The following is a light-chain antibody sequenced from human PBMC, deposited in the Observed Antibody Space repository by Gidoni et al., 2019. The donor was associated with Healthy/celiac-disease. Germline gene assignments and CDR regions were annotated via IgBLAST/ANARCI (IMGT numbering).Light chain of an antibody. Sequence: QSALTQPASVSGPPGQPFTISCTGTRSDVVSYNLVSWYQQHPGKAPKLMIYEGSKRPSGVSNRFSGSKSGNTASLTISGLQAEDEAEYYCCSYAGSSTPNYVFGTGTKVTVL. CDR1: RSDVVSYNL. CDR2: EGS. V-gene: IGLV2-23*01. J-gene: IGLJ1*01. CDR3: CSYAGSSTPNYV.